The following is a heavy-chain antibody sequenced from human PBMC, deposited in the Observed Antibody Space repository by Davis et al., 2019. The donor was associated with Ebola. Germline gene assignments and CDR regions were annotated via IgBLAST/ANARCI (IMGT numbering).Heavy chain of an antibody. CDR2: ISSSSSYI. V-gene: IGHV3-21*01. CDR1: GFTFSSYS. Sequence: GESLKISCAASGFTFSSYSMNWVRQAPGKGLEWVSSISSSSSYIYYADSVKGRFTISRDNAKNSLYLQMNSLRAEDTAVYYCAKDFFHTTPGYWGQGTLVTVSS. D-gene: IGHD1-1*01. J-gene: IGHJ4*02. CDR3: AKDFFHTTPGY.